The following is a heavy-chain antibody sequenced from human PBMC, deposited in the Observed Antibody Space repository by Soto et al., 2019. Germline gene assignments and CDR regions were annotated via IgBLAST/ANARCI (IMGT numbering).Heavy chain of an antibody. CDR2: ISYDGSNK. Sequence: GGSLRLSCAASGFTFSSYAMHWVRQAPGKGLEWVAVISYDGSNKYYADSVKGRLTISQDTSKSQVVLSMTNMGPADTATYYCARIPGKWFSDYYYFGMDVWGQGTTVTVSS. J-gene: IGHJ6*02. CDR3: ARIPGKWFSDYYYFGMDV. V-gene: IGHV3-30*14. D-gene: IGHD1-1*01. CDR1: GFTFSSYA.